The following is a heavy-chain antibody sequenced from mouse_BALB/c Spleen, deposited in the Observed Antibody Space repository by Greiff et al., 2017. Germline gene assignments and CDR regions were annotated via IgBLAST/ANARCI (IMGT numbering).Heavy chain of an antibody. D-gene: IGHD3-3*01. J-gene: IGHJ4*01. Sequence: QVHVKQSGAELAKPGASVKMSCKASGYTFTSYWMHWVKQRPGQGLEWIGYINPSTGYTEYNQKFKDKATLTADKSSSTAYMQLSSLTSEDSAVYYCARDLGTVDYWGQGTSVTVSS. V-gene: IGHV1-7*01. CDR3: ARDLGTVDY. CDR2: INPSTGYT. CDR1: GYTFTSYW.